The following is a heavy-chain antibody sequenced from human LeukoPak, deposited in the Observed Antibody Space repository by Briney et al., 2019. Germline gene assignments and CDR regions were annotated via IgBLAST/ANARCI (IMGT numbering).Heavy chain of an antibody. CDR3: ARTPISNYYDSSGYYYLPRNYYFDY. J-gene: IGHJ4*02. CDR1: GFTFSSYA. D-gene: IGHD3-22*01. CDR2: ISYDGSNK. V-gene: IGHV3-30*04. Sequence: QPGGSLRLSCAASGFTFSSYAMHWVRQAPGKGLEWVAVISYDGSNKYYADSVKGRFTISRDNSKNTLYLQMNSLRAEDTAVYYCARTPISNYYDSSGYYYLPRNYYFDYWGQGTLVTGSS.